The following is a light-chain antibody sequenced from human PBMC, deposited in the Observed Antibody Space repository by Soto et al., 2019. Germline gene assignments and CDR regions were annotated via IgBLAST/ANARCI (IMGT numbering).Light chain of an antibody. Sequence: EIVLTQSPDTLSLSPGERATLSCRASQSVSSSLAWYQQKPGQAPRLLIYDASNRATGIPARFSGSGSGTDFTPTISSLEPDDFAVYYRQQRSNWPPEVTFGPGTKVDIK. CDR2: DAS. J-gene: IGKJ3*01. CDR1: QSVSSS. CDR3: QQRSNWPPEVT. V-gene: IGKV3-11*01.